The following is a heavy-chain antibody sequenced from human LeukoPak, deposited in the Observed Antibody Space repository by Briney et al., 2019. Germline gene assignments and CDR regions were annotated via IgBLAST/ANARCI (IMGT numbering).Heavy chain of an antibody. J-gene: IGHJ4*02. CDR1: GDPITSFY. CDR3: ARNYYDSSYYFDY. V-gene: IGHV4-59*12. D-gene: IGHD3-22*01. Sequence: PSETLSLTCTVSGDPITSFYWSWLRQSPGKGLEWIGYINYSGSTNYNPSLKSRVTMSIDTSKNQFSLKLSSVTAADTAVYYCARNYYDSSYYFDYWGQGTLVTVSS. CDR2: INYSGST.